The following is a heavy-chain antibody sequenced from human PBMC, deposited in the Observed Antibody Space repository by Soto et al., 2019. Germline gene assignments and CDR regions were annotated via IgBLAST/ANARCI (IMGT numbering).Heavy chain of an antibody. V-gene: IGHV3-30*04. CDR1: GFTFSTYV. J-gene: IGHJ3*02. CDR3: ARRYCIRIPWSGNDAFDI. CDR2: MSSDGRSK. Sequence: PVGSLRLSCAASGFTFSTYVVHWVRQAPGKGLEWVAVMSSDGRSKYFADSVKGRFTISRDNSKNTLYLQMNSLRAEDTALYYCARRYCIRIPWSGNDAFDIWVQGTMVIVS. D-gene: IGHD2-15*01.